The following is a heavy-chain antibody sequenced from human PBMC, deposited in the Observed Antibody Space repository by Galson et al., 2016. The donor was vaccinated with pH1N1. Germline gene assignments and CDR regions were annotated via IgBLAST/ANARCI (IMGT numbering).Heavy chain of an antibody. J-gene: IGHJ3*02. Sequence: QSGAEVKKPGESLKISCKASGYRFTSYWIAWVRQVPGKGLEWVGVVNPGGSTIRYGPPFQGQVTISADKSINIVSLQWSSLKASDTAMYYCARQNDYGDYRGDAFDIWGQGTMVTVSS. CDR2: VNPGGSTI. V-gene: IGHV5-51*01. CDR3: ARQNDYGDYRGDAFDI. D-gene: IGHD4-17*01. CDR1: GYRFTSYW.